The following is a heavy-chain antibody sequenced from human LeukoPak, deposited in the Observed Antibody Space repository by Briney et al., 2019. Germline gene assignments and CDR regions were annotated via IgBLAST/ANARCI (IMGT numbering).Heavy chain of an antibody. D-gene: IGHD5-24*01. Sequence: SETLSLTCSVSGGSISSTTYYWGWIRQPPGKGLEWIGSVYYSGSTNYNPSLKSRVTISIDTSKSQFSLKLSSVSAADTAVYYCARVYGYNYWYFDIWGRGTLVTVSS. J-gene: IGHJ2*01. CDR2: VYYSGST. V-gene: IGHV4-39*07. CDR1: GGSISSTTYY. CDR3: ARVYGYNYWYFDI.